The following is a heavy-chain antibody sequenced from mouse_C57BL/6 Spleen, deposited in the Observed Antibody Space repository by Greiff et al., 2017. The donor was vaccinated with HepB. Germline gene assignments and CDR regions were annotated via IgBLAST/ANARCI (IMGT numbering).Heavy chain of an antibody. CDR2: IYPGNSDT. J-gene: IGHJ2*01. D-gene: IGHD3-2*02. CDR1: GYTFTSYW. CDR3: TRWGTAQATDY. V-gene: IGHV1-5*01. Sequence: EVQLQQSGTVLARPGASVKMSCKTSGYTFTSYWMHWVKQRPGQGLEWIGAIYPGNSDTSYNQKFKGKAKLTAVTSASTAYMELSSLTNEASAVYYCTRWGTAQATDYWGQGTTLTVSS.